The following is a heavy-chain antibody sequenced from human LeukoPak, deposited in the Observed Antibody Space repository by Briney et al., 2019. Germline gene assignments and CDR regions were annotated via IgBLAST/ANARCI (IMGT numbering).Heavy chain of an antibody. CDR1: GVSISSGGYY. CDR3: ARVPVYCSGGSCYFDY. Sequence: SETLSLTCTVSGVSISSGGYYWSWIRQHPGKGLEWIGYIYYSGSTYYNPSLKSRVTISVDTSKNQFSLKLSSVTATDTAVYYCARVPVYCSGGSCYFDYWGQGTLVTVSS. CDR2: IYYSGST. V-gene: IGHV4-31*03. J-gene: IGHJ4*02. D-gene: IGHD2-15*01.